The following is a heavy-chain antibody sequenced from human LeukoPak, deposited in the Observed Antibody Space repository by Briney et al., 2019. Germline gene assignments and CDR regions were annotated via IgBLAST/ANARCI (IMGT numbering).Heavy chain of an antibody. CDR3: ARVGTGYSYGYVGY. Sequence: PSETLSLTCAVYGGSFSGYYWSWIRQPPGKGLEWIGEINHSGSTNYNPSLKSRVTISVDTSKNQFSLKLSSVTAADTAVYYCARVGTGYSYGYVGYWGQGTLVTVSS. D-gene: IGHD5-18*01. CDR2: INHSGST. CDR1: GGSFSGYY. V-gene: IGHV4-34*01. J-gene: IGHJ4*02.